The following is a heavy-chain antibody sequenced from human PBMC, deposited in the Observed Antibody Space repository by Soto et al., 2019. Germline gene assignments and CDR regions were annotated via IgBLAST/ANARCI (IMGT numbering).Heavy chain of an antibody. CDR3: ARRYAGNFDY. J-gene: IGHJ4*02. Sequence: QVQLQESGPGLVKPSETLSLTCTVSGGSISSYYWSWIPQPPGKGLEWIGYIYYSESTNYNPSLKSRVTTSVDTSKNQFSLKLSSVTAADTAVYYCARRYAGNFDYWGQGTLVTVSS. D-gene: IGHD2-8*01. CDR1: GGSISSYY. V-gene: IGHV4-59*01. CDR2: IYYSEST.